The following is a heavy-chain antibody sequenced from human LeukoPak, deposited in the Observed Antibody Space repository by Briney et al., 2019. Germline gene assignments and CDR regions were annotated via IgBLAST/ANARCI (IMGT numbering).Heavy chain of an antibody. D-gene: IGHD2-15*01. CDR2: IYYSGST. V-gene: IGHV4-59*01. CDR3: ARAGGSRKYFDY. CDR1: GGSISSYY. Sequence: SETLSLTCTVSGGSISSYYWSWIRQPPGKGLEWIGYIYYSGSTNYNPSLESRVTISVDTSKNQFSLKLSSVTAADTAVYYCARAGGSRKYFDYWGQGTLVTVSS. J-gene: IGHJ4*02.